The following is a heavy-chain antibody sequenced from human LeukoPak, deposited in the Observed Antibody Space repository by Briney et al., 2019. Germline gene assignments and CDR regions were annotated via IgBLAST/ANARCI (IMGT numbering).Heavy chain of an antibody. V-gene: IGHV3-23*01. Sequence: PGGSLRLSCAASGFTFGTSAMSWVRQAPGKGLEWVSGISGSGGSTNYADSVKGRFTISRDNSKNTLYLQMNSLRAEDTAVYYCAKAKGYFDWLFEGNYFYYWGQGTLVTVSS. CDR1: GFTFGTSA. CDR3: AKAKGYFDWLFEGNYFYY. CDR2: ISGSGGST. D-gene: IGHD3-9*01. J-gene: IGHJ4*02.